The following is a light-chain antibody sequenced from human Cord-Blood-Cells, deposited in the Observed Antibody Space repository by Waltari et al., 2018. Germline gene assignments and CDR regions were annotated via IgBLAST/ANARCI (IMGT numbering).Light chain of an antibody. CDR3: QSYDTSLSGYVV. Sequence: QSVLTQPPSVSGAPGQRVTISCTGSISNIGAGYDVHWYQQLPGTAPKLLIYGNSNRPSGVPDRFSGSKSGTSASRAITGLQAEDEADYYCQSYDTSLSGYVVFGGGTKLTVL. J-gene: IGLJ2*01. V-gene: IGLV1-40*01. CDR2: GNS. CDR1: ISNIGAGYD.